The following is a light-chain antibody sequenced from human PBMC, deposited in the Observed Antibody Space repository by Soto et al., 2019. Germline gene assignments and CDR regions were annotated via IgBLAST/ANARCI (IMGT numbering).Light chain of an antibody. CDR3: QQYGSSSWT. Sequence: PGERATLSFRASQSVSSSYLAWYQQKPGQAPRLLIYGTSSRATAIPDRFSGSGSGTDFTLTISRLEPEDFAVYYCQQYGSSSWTFGQGTKVEIK. CDR2: GTS. CDR1: QSVSSSY. V-gene: IGKV3-20*01. J-gene: IGKJ1*01.